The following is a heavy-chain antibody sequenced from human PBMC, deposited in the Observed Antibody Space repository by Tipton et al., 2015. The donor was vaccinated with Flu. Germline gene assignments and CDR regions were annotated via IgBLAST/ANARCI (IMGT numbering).Heavy chain of an antibody. J-gene: IGHJ4*02. CDR3: ARDRCSSSSCFFDY. Sequence: SLRLSCVVSGFTFSRYWMSWVRQAPGKGLEWVANVKEDGNEKHYVDSVKGRFTISRDNAKNSLYLQMNNLRADDTAVYYCARDRCSSSSCFFDYWGQGTLVTVSS. D-gene: IGHD2-2*01. V-gene: IGHV3-7*01. CDR2: VKEDGNEK. CDR1: GFTFSRYW.